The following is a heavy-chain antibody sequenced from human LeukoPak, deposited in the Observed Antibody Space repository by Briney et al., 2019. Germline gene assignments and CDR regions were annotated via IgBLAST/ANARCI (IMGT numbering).Heavy chain of an antibody. D-gene: IGHD3-10*01. CDR3: ARVMGDGWFGELFYYFDY. Sequence: SQTLSLTCTVSGGSISSGGYYWSWIRQHPGKGLEWIGYIYYSGSTYYSPSLKSRVTISVDTSKNQFSLKLSSVTAADTAVYYCARVMGDGWFGELFYYFDYWGQGTLVTVSS. CDR1: GGSISSGGYY. CDR2: IYYSGST. V-gene: IGHV4-31*03. J-gene: IGHJ4*02.